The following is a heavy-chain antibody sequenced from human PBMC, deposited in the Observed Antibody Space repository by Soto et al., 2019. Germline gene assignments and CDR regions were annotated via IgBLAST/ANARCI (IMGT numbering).Heavy chain of an antibody. J-gene: IGHJ6*02. CDR3: AKDRRSYYYYGMDV. CDR1: GFTFSSYG. Sequence: QVQLVESGGGVVQPGRSLRLSCAASGFTFSSYGMHWVRQAPGKGLEWVAVISYDGSNKYYADSVKGRFTISRDNSKNTLYLQMNSLRAEDTAVCYCAKDRRSYYYYGMDVWGQGTTVTVSS. CDR2: ISYDGSNK. V-gene: IGHV3-30*18.